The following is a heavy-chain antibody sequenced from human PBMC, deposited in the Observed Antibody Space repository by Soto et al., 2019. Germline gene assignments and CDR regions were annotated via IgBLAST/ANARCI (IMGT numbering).Heavy chain of an antibody. Sequence: QVQLVQSGAEVKKPGASVKVSCKASGYTFSSYGISWVRQAPGQGLEWMGWISAYNGNTNYAQKLQGRVTMTADTSTSTAYMDLRSLRSDDTAIYYCARDKGDGSGSYYGYWGQGTLVTVSS. V-gene: IGHV1-18*01. CDR1: GYTFSSYG. J-gene: IGHJ4*02. CDR2: ISAYNGNT. D-gene: IGHD3-10*01. CDR3: ARDKGDGSGSYYGY.